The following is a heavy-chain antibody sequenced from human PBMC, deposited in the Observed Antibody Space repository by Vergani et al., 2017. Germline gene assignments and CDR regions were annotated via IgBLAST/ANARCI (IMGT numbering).Heavy chain of an antibody. J-gene: IGHJ4*02. Sequence: EVQLVESGGGLVQPGGSLRLSCAASGFTFSSYSMNWVRQAPGKGLEWVSYISSSSSTIYYADSVKGRFTISRDNAKNSVYLQMNSLRAEDTAVYYCARTIDYGDPTFDYWGQGTLVTVSS. CDR3: ARTIDYGDPTFDY. V-gene: IGHV3-48*04. CDR1: GFTFSSYS. D-gene: IGHD4-17*01. CDR2: ISSSSSTI.